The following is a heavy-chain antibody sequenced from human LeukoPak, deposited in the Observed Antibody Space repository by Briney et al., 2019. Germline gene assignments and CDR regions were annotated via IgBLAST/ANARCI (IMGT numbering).Heavy chain of an antibody. CDR1: GFTFSSYA. Sequence: GRSLRLSCAASGFTFSSYAMHWVRQAPGKGLEWVAVISYDGSNKYYADSVKGRFTISRDNSKHTLYLQMNSLRAEDTAVYYCARDARTAMGSFDYWGQGTLVTVSS. CDR3: ARDARTAMGSFDY. CDR2: ISYDGSNK. J-gene: IGHJ4*02. V-gene: IGHV3-30*04. D-gene: IGHD5-18*01.